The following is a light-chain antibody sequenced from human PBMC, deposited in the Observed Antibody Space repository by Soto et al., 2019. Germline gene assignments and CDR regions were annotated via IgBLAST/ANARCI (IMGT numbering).Light chain of an antibody. J-gene: IGKJ5*01. CDR1: QGISSY. Sequence: DIQLTQSPSFLSASVGDRDTITCRASQGISSYLAWYQQKPGKAPNLLIHTASTLQSGVPSRFSGSGSGTEFTLTISSLQPEDFATYYCQQRNSYPITFGQGTRLEIK. CDR2: TAS. V-gene: IGKV1-9*01. CDR3: QQRNSYPIT.